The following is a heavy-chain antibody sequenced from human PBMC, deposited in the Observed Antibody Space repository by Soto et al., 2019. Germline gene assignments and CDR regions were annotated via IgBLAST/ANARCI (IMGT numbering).Heavy chain of an antibody. Sequence: GGSLRLSCAASGFTFSSYGMHWVRQAPGKGLEWVAVISYDESNIYYAVSVKGLFTISRDNSKNTLYLQMNSLRAEDMAVYYCAKDGARITIFGVVPIDVPIREVHCYYGMDVWGQGTTVTVSS. D-gene: IGHD3-3*01. CDR1: GFTFSSYG. CDR2: ISYDESNI. V-gene: IGHV3-30*18. J-gene: IGHJ6*02. CDR3: AKDGARITIFGVVPIDVPIREVHCYYGMDV.